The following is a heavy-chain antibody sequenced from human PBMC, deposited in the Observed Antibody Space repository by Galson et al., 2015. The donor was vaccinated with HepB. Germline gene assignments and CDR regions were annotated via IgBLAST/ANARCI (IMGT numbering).Heavy chain of an antibody. CDR3: ARGYSRSWYSGWGY. V-gene: IGHV3-53*01. CDR1: GFTVSRNY. Sequence: SLRLPCAASGFTVSRNYMTWVRQAPGKGLEWVSVIYSGGSTDYADSVRGRFTLSRDNSKNTLYLQMNSLRAEDTAVYYCARGYSRSWYSGWGYWGQGTLGTVSS. J-gene: IGHJ4*02. D-gene: IGHD6-13*01. CDR2: IYSGGST.